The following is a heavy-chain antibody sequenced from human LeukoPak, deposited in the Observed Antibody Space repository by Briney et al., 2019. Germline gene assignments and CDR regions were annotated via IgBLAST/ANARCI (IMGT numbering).Heavy chain of an antibody. CDR1: GGSSSSGDYY. CDR2: IYYSGST. V-gene: IGHV4-30-4*01. D-gene: IGHD5-18*01. J-gene: IGHJ4*02. CDR3: ARSGYSYGYVVDY. Sequence: PSQTLSLTCTVSGGSSSSGDYYWSWIRQPPGKGLEWIGYIYYSGSTYYNPSLKSRVTISVDTSKNQFSLKLSSVTAADTAVYYCARSGYSYGYVVDYWGQGTLVTVSS.